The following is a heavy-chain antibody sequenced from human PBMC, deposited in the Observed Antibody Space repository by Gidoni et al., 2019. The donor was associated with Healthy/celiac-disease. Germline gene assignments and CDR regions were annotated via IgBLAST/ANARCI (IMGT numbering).Heavy chain of an antibody. J-gene: IGHJ3*02. Sequence: EVQLLESGGGLVQPGGSLRLSCAASGFTFSSYAMSWVRQAPGKGLGWVSAISGSGGSTYYADSVKGRFTISRDNSKNTLYLQMNSLRAEDTAVYYCAKTYYYDSSGLPGGAFDIWGQGTMVTVSS. V-gene: IGHV3-23*01. CDR1: GFTFSSYA. CDR2: ISGSGGST. D-gene: IGHD3-22*01. CDR3: AKTYYYDSSGLPGGAFDI.